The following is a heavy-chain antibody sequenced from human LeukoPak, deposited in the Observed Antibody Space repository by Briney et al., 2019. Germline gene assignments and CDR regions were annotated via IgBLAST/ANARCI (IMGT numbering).Heavy chain of an antibody. D-gene: IGHD1-26*01. CDR2: INHSGST. Sequence: SETLSLTCTVSGGSISSYYWSWIRQPPGKGLEWIGEINHSGSTNYNPSLKSRVTISVDTSKNQFSLKLSSVTAADTAVYYCARVSGSYFDYWGQGTLVTVSS. CDR1: GGSISSYY. V-gene: IGHV4-34*01. J-gene: IGHJ4*02. CDR3: ARVSGSYFDY.